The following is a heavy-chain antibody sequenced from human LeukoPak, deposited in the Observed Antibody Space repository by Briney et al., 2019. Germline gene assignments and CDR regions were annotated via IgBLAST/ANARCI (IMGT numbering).Heavy chain of an antibody. J-gene: IGHJ6*02. D-gene: IGHD3-3*01. CDR2: INPNSGGT. CDR1: GYTFTGYY. CDR3: ATTYYDFWSRMDV. V-gene: IGHV1-2*02. Sequence: GASVKVSCKASGYTFTGYYMHWVRQAPGQGLEWMGWINPNSGGTNYAQKFRGRVTMTRDTSISTAYMELSRLRSDDTAVYYCATTYYDFWSRMDVWGQGTTVTVSS.